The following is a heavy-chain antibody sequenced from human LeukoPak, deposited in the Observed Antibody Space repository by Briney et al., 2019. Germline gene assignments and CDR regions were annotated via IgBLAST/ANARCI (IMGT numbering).Heavy chain of an antibody. Sequence: ASVKVSCKASGYTFTSYAMHWVRQAPGQRLEWMGRINAGNGNTKYSQKFQGRVTITRDTSASTAYMELSSLRSKDTAVYYCATPFSREAATGSDYWGQGTLVTVSS. D-gene: IGHD2-15*01. CDR1: GYTFTSYA. CDR2: INAGNGNT. J-gene: IGHJ4*02. V-gene: IGHV1-3*01. CDR3: ATPFSREAATGSDY.